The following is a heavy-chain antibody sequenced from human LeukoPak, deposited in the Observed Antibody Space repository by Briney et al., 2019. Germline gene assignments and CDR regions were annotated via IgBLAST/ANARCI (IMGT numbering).Heavy chain of an antibody. Sequence: ASVNVSCKASGYTFTGYYMHWVRQAPGQGLEWMGRINPNSGGTNYAQQFQGRVTMTRDTSISTAYMELSRRRSDGTAVYYCARDGGIAAAGFDPWGQGTLVTVSS. CDR1: GYTFTGYY. V-gene: IGHV1-2*06. D-gene: IGHD6-13*01. CDR2: INPNSGGT. J-gene: IGHJ5*02. CDR3: ARDGGIAAAGFDP.